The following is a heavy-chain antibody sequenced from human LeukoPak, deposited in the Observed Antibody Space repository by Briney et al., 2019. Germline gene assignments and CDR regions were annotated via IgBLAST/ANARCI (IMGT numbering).Heavy chain of an antibody. J-gene: IGHJ4*02. CDR2: IFTSGRI. Sequence: SEALSLTCTVSGGSISSDTYYWSWIRQPAGKGLEWIGRIFTSGRIDYNPSLRSRVAMSVDTSKNQFSLKMSSVTAADTAVYFCARVQFGAAGSFDCWGQGTLVTVSS. D-gene: IGHD6-19*01. CDR3: ARVQFGAAGSFDC. CDR1: GGSISSDTYY. V-gene: IGHV4-61*02.